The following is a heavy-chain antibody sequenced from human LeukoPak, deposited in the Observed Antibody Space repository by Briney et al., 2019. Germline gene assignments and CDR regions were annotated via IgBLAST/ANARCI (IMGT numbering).Heavy chain of an antibody. Sequence: PGGSLRLSCAASGFTFSSYSMNWVRQAPGKGLEWVSSISSSSSYIYYADSVKGRFTISRDNAKNSLYLQMNSLRAEDTAVYYCARGLGAAAPISSYRFDHWGQGTLVTVSS. J-gene: IGHJ5*02. D-gene: IGHD1-26*01. V-gene: IGHV3-21*01. CDR2: ISSSSSYI. CDR3: ARGLGAAAPISSYRFDH. CDR1: GFTFSSYS.